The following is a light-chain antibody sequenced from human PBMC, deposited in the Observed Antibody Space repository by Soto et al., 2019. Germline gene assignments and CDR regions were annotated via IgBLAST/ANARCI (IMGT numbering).Light chain of an antibody. CDR2: TNN. Sequence: QPVLTQPPSASGTPGQRVTISCSGSSSNIGSYTVNWYQQLPGTAPKLLIYTNNQRPSGVPDRFSGSKSGTSASLAISGLQSEDEADYYCAAWDDSLSALYVFGTGTKLTVL. CDR1: SSNIGSYT. CDR3: AAWDDSLSALYV. J-gene: IGLJ1*01. V-gene: IGLV1-44*01.